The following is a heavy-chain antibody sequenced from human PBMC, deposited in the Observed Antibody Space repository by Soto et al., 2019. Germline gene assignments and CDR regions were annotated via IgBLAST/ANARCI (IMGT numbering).Heavy chain of an antibody. CDR3: AKGYSSSWYGAVAGGFDY. D-gene: IGHD6-13*01. V-gene: IGHV3-43*01. Sequence: GGSLRLSCAASGFTFDDYTMHWVRQAPGKGLEWVSLISWDGGSTYYAYSVKGRFTISRDNSKNSLYLQMNSLRTEDTALYYCAKGYSSSWYGAVAGGFDYWGQGTLVTVSS. CDR1: GFTFDDYT. CDR2: ISWDGGST. J-gene: IGHJ4*02.